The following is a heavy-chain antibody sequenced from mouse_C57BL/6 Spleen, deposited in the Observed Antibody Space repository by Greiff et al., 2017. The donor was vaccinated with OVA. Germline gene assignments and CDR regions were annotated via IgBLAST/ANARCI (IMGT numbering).Heavy chain of an antibody. CDR3: ARSGIYYDYDGAGWYFDV. V-gene: IGHV1-9*01. J-gene: IGHJ1*03. CDR1: GYTFTGYW. D-gene: IGHD2-4*01. Sequence: QVQLQQSGAELMKPGASVKLSCKATGYTFTGYWIEWVKQRPGHGLEWIGEILPGSGSTNYNEKFKGKATFTADTSSNTAYMQLSSLTTEDSAIYYGARSGIYYDYDGAGWYFDVWGTGTTVTVSS. CDR2: ILPGSGST.